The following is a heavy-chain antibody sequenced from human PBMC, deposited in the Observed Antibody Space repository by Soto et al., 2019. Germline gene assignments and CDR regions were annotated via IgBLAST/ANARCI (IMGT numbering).Heavy chain of an antibody. CDR3: ARGDTAMVTGYYYYYGMDV. D-gene: IGHD5-18*01. Sequence: HPGGSLRLSCAASGFTFSSYDMHWVRQATGKGLEWVSAIGTAGDTYYPGSVKGRFTISRENAKNSLYLQMNSLRAGDTAVYYCARGDTAMVTGYYYYYGMDVWGQGTTVTVSS. V-gene: IGHV3-13*01. CDR2: IGTAGDT. CDR1: GFTFSSYD. J-gene: IGHJ6*02.